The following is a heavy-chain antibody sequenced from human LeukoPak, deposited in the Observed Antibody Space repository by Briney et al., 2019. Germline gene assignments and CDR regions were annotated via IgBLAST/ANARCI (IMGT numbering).Heavy chain of an antibody. CDR2: ISAYNGNT. V-gene: IGHV1-18*01. Sequence: ASVKVSCKASGGTFSSYAISWVRQAPGQGLEWMGWISAYNGNTNYAQKLQGRVTMTTDTSASTAYMELRSLRSDDTAVYYCARELAYSSSWSDAFDIWGQGTMVTVSS. D-gene: IGHD6-13*01. CDR1: GGTFSSYA. CDR3: ARELAYSSSWSDAFDI. J-gene: IGHJ3*02.